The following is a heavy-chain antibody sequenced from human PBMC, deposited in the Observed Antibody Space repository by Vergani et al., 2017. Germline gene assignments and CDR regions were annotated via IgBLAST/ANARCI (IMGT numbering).Heavy chain of an antibody. Sequence: QVQLQESGPGLVKPSETLSLTCAVSGYSISSGYYWGWIRQPPGKGLEWIGSIYHSGSTYYNPSLKSRVTISVDTSKNQFSLKLSSVTAADTAVYYCARHSMVRDRPFDYWGQGTLVTVSS. V-gene: IGHV4-38-2*01. CDR2: IYHSGST. CDR1: GYSISSGYY. CDR3: ARHSMVRDRPFDY. J-gene: IGHJ4*02. D-gene: IGHD3-10*01.